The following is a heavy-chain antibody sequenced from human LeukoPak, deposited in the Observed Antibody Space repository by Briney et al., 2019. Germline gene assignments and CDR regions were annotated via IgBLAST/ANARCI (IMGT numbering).Heavy chain of an antibody. CDR3: ARGRDGYNRYHYDYGMDV. V-gene: IGHV4-59*01. D-gene: IGHD5-24*01. Sequence: SETLSLTCTVSGASISTSHWSWVRQPPGKGLEWIGYIYNSGSTNYNPSLKSRVTISVDTSKNQFSLRLSSVTAADTAVYYCARGRDGYNRYHYDYGMDVWGQGITVTVSS. CDR2: IYNSGST. J-gene: IGHJ6*02. CDR1: GASISTSH.